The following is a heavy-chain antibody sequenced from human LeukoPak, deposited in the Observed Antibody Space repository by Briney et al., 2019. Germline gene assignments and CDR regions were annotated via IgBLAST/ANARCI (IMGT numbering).Heavy chain of an antibody. V-gene: IGHV4-30-4*08. CDR1: GGSIRSGDDY. Sequence: PSETLSLTCIVSGGSIRSGDDYWSWIRQPPGKGLEWIGFIYYSGTTSYNPSLKSRVTISIDTSKNQFSMKLTSVTAADTAVYYCARDPRFCSTTNCPYGPNPWGQGTLVTVSS. D-gene: IGHD2-2*01. J-gene: IGHJ5*02. CDR2: IYYSGTT. CDR3: ARDPRFCSTTNCPYGPNP.